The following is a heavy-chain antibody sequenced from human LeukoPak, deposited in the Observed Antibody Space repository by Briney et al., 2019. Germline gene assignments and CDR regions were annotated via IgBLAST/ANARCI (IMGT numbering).Heavy chain of an antibody. CDR1: GFTFSSFT. CDR3: ARDPEVAVAGTLDY. CDR2: ISYDGANK. Sequence: GGSLRLSCAASGFTFSSFTMHWVRQAPGKGLEWVAVISYDGANKYYADSVKGRFTISRDNSKNTLYLRMNSLRAEDTALYYCARDPEVAVAGTLDYWGQGTLVIVSS. V-gene: IGHV3-30-3*01. J-gene: IGHJ4*02. D-gene: IGHD6-19*01.